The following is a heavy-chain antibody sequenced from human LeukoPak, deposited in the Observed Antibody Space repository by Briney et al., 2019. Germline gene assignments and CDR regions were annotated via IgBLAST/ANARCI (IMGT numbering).Heavy chain of an antibody. CDR3: AKYYYDSSGYYITPPARAPDY. J-gene: IGHJ4*02. Sequence: GGSLRLSCAASGFTFSSYAMTWVRQAPAKGLQWVSAISGGGVSTYYADSVKGRFTISRDNSKNTLYLQMNSLRAEDTAVYYCAKYYYDSSGYYITPPARAPDYWGQGTLVTVSS. CDR2: ISGGGVST. D-gene: IGHD3-22*01. V-gene: IGHV3-23*01. CDR1: GFTFSSYA.